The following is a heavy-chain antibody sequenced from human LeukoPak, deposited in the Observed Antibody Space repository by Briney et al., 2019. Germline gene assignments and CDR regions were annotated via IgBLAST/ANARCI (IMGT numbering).Heavy chain of an antibody. CDR3: ARERGGYGGSSQGSIYDSSASYYYYYMDV. V-gene: IGHV3-73*01. D-gene: IGHD3-22*01. J-gene: IGHJ6*03. Sequence: GGSLKLSCAASGFTFSGCAMHWVRQASGKGLEWVGRIKSIGNSYATEYAASVKGRFTISRDDSKSTAYLQMNSLRAEDTALYYCARERGGYGGSSQGSIYDSSASYYYYYMDVWGKGTTVTVSS. CDR1: GFTFSGCA. CDR2: IKSIGNSYAT.